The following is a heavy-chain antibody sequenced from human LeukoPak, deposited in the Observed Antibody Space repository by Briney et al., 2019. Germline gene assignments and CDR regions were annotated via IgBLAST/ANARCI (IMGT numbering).Heavy chain of an antibody. CDR1: GGSISSGGYY. J-gene: IGHJ4*02. V-gene: IGHV4-30-2*01. D-gene: IGHD3-22*01. CDR2: IYHSGST. Sequence: PSQTLSLTCTVSGGSISSGGYYWSWIRQPPGKGLEWIGYIYHSGSTYYNPSLKSRVTISVDRSKNQFSLKLSSVTAADTAVYYCARASGDYYDSSGYSDYWGQGTLVTVSS. CDR3: ARASGDYYDSSGYSDY.